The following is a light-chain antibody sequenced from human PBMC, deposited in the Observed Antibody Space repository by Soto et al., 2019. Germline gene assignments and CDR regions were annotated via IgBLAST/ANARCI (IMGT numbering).Light chain of an antibody. J-gene: IGKJ1*01. V-gene: IGKV1-5*03. CDR1: QSISSW. CDR3: QQYSSYPEM. Sequence: DIQMTQSPSTLSASVGDRVTITCRASQSISSWLALYQQKPGKAPNLLIYEASRLESAVPSRFSGSASGTEFTLTINSLQPDDFATYFCQQYSSYPEMFGQGTKVEIK. CDR2: EAS.